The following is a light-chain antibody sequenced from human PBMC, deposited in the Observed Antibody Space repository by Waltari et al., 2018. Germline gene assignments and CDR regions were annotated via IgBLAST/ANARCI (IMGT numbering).Light chain of an antibody. V-gene: IGLV2-14*01. Sequence: QSALTQPASMSGSPGQSVTIFCAGTSNDVGGYNSVSWYQEHPGQAPRVIIYDVIDRPTRVSVRFSGSKSGNTASLTIFGLQAEDEADYYCSSQSSNDVVLFGGGTKLTVL. J-gene: IGLJ2*01. CDR1: SNDVGGYNS. CDR2: DVI. CDR3: SSQSSNDVVL.